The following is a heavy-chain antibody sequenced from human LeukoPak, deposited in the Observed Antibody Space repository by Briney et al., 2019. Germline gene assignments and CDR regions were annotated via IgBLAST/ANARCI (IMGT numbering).Heavy chain of an antibody. D-gene: IGHD5-24*01. CDR2: IYHSGST. CDR3: ARALEMATIREFDY. Sequence: PSETLSLTCAVSGYSISSGYYWGWIRQPPGKGLEWIGSIYHSGSTYYNPSLKSRVTISVDTSKNQFSLKLSSVTAADTAVYYCARALEMATIREFDYWGQGTPVTVSS. V-gene: IGHV4-38-2*01. CDR1: GYSISSGYY. J-gene: IGHJ4*02.